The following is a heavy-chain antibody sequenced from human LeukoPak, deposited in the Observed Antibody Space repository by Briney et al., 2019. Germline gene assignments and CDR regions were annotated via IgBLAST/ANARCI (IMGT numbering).Heavy chain of an antibody. CDR2: IKQDGSEK. J-gene: IGHJ4*02. V-gene: IGHV3-7*01. CDR1: GGSFSGYY. Sequence: PSETLSLTCAVYGGSFSGYYWSWIRQPPGKGLEWVANIKQDGSEKCYVDSVKGRFTISRDNAKNSLYLQMNSLRAEDTAVYYCARSKNWYYFDYWGQGTLVTVSS. CDR3: ARSKNWYYFDY. D-gene: IGHD1-1*01.